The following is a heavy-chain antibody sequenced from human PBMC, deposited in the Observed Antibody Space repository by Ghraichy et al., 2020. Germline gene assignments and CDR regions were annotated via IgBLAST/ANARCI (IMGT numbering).Heavy chain of an antibody. V-gene: IGHV3-11*01. Sequence: GGSLRLSCAASGFTFSDYYMSWIRQAPGKGLEWVSYISSSGSTIYYADSVKGRFTISRDNAKNSLYLQMNSLRAEDTAVYYCARSDGVLAVAGTVRWFDPWGQGTLVTVSS. CDR2: ISSSGSTI. J-gene: IGHJ5*02. CDR3: ARSDGVLAVAGTVRWFDP. CDR1: GFTFSDYY. D-gene: IGHD6-19*01.